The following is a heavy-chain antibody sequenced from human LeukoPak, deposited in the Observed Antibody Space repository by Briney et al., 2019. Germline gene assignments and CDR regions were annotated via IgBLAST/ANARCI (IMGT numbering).Heavy chain of an antibody. CDR3: ASLTANLPN. CDR1: GGTFSSYA. J-gene: IGHJ4*02. D-gene: IGHD6-25*01. CDR2: ITPIFGTA. Sequence: EASVKVSCKASGGTFSSYAISWVRQAPGQGLEWMGGITPIFGTANYAQKFQGRVTITADESTSTAYMELSSLRSEDTAVYYCASLTANLPNWGQGTLVTVSS. V-gene: IGHV1-69*13.